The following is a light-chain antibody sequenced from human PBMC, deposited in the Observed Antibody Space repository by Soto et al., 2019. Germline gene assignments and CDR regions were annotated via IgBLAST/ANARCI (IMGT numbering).Light chain of an antibody. J-gene: IGKJ2*01. CDR1: QSVLYSSNHKNY. CDR3: QQYYSTSST. CDR2: WAA. Sequence: DIVMTQSPDSLAVSLGERATMNCESSQSVLYSSNHKNYLAWYQQKPGQSPKLLIYWAATRESGVPERFSGSGSGTDFTLTISSLQAEDVAIYYCQQYYSTSSTFGQGTKVEIK. V-gene: IGKV4-1*01.